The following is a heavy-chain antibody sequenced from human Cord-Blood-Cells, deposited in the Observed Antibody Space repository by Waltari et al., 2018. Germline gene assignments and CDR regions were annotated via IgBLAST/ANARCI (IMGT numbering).Heavy chain of an antibody. V-gene: IGHV3-9*01. Sequence: EVQLVESGGGLVQPGRSLRLSCAASGFTFDDYAMRWVRQAPGKGLEWVSGISWNSGSIGYADSVKGRFTISRDNAKNSLYLQMNSLRAEDTALYYCAKDIGGDIVLMVYAYWGQGTLVTVSS. CDR3: AKDIGGDIVLMVYAY. CDR2: ISWNSGSI. CDR1: GFTFDDYA. J-gene: IGHJ4*02. D-gene: IGHD2-8*01.